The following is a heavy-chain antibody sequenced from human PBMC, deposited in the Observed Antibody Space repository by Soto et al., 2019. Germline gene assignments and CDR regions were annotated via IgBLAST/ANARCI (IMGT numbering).Heavy chain of an antibody. CDR3: TRGPRPISTGTGAY. D-gene: IGHD3-10*01. Sequence: GGSLRLSCAASGFIFKMYWMHWVRQSPGKGLVWISRIYNDGTYSDYADSVRGRFTISRDNVNGTLYLQMNNLRAEDSGLYYCTRGPRPISTGTGAYWGQGTQVTVSS. CDR1: GFIFKMYW. J-gene: IGHJ4*02. CDR2: IYNDGTYS. V-gene: IGHV3-74*01.